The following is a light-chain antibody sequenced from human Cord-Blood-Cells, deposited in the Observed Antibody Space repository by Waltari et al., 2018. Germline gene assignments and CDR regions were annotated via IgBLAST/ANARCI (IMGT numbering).Light chain of an antibody. V-gene: IGKV1-5*01. J-gene: IGKJ1*01. CDR1: QSISSW. CDR3: QQYNSYSRT. CDR2: DAS. Sequence: DIQMTQSPSTLSASGGDQVPITCRASQSISSWLAWYQQKPGKAPKLLIYDASSLESGVPSRFSGSGSGTEFTLTISSLQPDDFATYYCQQYNSYSRTFGQGTKVEIK.